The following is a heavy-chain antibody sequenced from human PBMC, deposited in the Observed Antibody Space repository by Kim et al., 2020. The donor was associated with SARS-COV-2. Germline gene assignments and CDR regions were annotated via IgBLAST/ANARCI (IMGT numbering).Heavy chain of an antibody. Sequence: SETLSLTCTVSGGSISSSFYYWGWIRQPPGKGLEWIGSIYYSGTTYYNPSLKSRLTLSVDTSKNQFSLKLSSVTAADTAVYYCARHYSSDWFALSPVDYWGQGTLVTMSS. J-gene: IGHJ4*02. CDR1: GGSISSSFYY. CDR2: IYYSGTT. CDR3: ARHYSSDWFALSPVDY. V-gene: IGHV4-39*01. D-gene: IGHD6-19*01.